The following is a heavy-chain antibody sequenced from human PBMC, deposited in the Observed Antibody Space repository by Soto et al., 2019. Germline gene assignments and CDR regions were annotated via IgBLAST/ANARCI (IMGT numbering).Heavy chain of an antibody. CDR2: IYYRGST. CDR1: GYSISSSNW. J-gene: IGHJ4*02. D-gene: IGHD5-18*01. V-gene: IGHV4-28*03. CDR3: ARVLVRDTAMVMGVDCPLDY. Sequence: QVQLQESGPGLVKPSDTLSLTCAVSGYSISSSNWWGWIRQPPGKGMEWIGYIYYRGSTYYNPSLTGRVPMSVDTSKNQFSLKLSSVIAVDTAVYYCARVLVRDTAMVMGVDCPLDYCGQGTLVTVSA.